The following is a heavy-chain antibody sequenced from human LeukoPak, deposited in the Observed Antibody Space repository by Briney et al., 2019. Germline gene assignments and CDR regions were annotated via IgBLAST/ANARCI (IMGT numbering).Heavy chain of an antibody. Sequence: VASVKVSCKASGYTFTGYYMHWVRQAPGQGLEWMGWINPNSGGTNYAQKFQGRVTMTRDTSISTAYMELSRLRSDDTAVYYCARDQGRDRYYDFWSGYYSDAFDIWGQGTMVTVSS. CDR2: INPNSGGT. D-gene: IGHD3-3*01. CDR3: ARDQGRDRYYDFWSGYYSDAFDI. CDR1: GYTFTGYY. J-gene: IGHJ3*02. V-gene: IGHV1-2*02.